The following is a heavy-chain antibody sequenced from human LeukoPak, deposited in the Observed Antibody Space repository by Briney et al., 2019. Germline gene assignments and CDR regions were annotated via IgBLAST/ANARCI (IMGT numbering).Heavy chain of an antibody. CDR2: ISGSGDIT. D-gene: IGHD5-12*01. CDR3: AQGDSGYENYYYYYYMGV. V-gene: IGHV3-23*01. CDR1: GFTFSNYL. J-gene: IGHJ6*03. Sequence: GGPLRLSCAASGFTFSNYLMNWVRQAPGKGLEWVSSISGSGDITYYADSVKGRFTMSRDNSKNTLYLQMNSLRAEDTAVYYCAQGDSGYENYYYYYYMGVCGKGTTVTVSS.